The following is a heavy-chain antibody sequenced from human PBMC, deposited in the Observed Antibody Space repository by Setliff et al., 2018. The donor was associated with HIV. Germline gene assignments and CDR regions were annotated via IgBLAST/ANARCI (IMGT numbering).Heavy chain of an antibody. CDR2: ISGSGGST. D-gene: IGHD3-9*01. CDR3: ARGDQTGYYTTYYYYMDV. J-gene: IGHJ6*03. V-gene: IGHV3-23*01. CDR1: GFTFSSYA. Sequence: GGSLRLSCAASGFTFSSYAMSWVRQAPGKGLEWVSSISGSGGSTYYADSVKGRFTISRDNSKDTLYLQMNSLRAEDTAVYYCARGDQTGYYTTYYYYMDVWGLGTTVTVSS.